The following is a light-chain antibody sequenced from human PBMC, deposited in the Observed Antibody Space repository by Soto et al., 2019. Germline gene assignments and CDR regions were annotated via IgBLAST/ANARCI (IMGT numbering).Light chain of an antibody. CDR1: SSDVGGYNY. CDR2: GVI. Sequence: QSALTQPASVSGSPGQSITISCTGSSSDVGGYNYVSWYQQHPGKAPKLMIYGVINRPSGVSSRFSGSKSGNTASLTISGLQAEDEADYYCCSYTSSDTHLVFGGGTKLTVL. V-gene: IGLV2-14*01. J-gene: IGLJ3*02. CDR3: CSYTSSDTHLV.